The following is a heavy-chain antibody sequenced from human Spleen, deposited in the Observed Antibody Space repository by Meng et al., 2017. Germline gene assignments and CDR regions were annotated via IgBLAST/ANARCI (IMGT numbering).Heavy chain of an antibody. CDR1: GYTCTTFA. J-gene: IGHJ4*02. CDR2: VNTNTEAP. D-gene: IGHD1-7*01. Sequence: HVPLVQSGSELKKPGASVELSVKASGYTCTTFAMNWVRQAPGQGLEWVGWVNTNTEAPTYAQGFTGRFVLTLDTSVSTAYLQINSLRPEDTAVYYCARVAGTRGYWGQGTLVTVSS. CDR3: ARVAGTRGY. V-gene: IGHV7-4-1*02.